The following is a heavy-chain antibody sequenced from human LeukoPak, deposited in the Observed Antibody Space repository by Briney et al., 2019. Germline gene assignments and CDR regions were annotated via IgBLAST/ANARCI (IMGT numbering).Heavy chain of an antibody. V-gene: IGHV3-21*01. Sequence: GGSLRLSCAASGFTFSSYSMNWVRQAPGKGLEWVSSISSSSSYIYYADSVKGRFTISRDNAKNSLYLQMDSLRAEDTAVYYCARLRGGLIDYWGQGTLVTVSS. CDR2: ISSSSSYI. CDR1: GFTFSSYS. D-gene: IGHD2-15*01. J-gene: IGHJ4*02. CDR3: ARLRGGLIDY.